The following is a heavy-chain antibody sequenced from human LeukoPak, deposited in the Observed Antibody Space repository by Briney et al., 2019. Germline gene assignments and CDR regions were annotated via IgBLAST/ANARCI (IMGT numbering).Heavy chain of an antibody. V-gene: IGHV3-30*18. Sequence: GRSLRLSCAASGFTFSSYVMHWVRQAPGKGLEWVAFISYDGGNKYYADSAKGRFTISRDNSKNTLYLQMNSLRTEDTAVYYCAKDLGYSGNYIDCWGQGTLVTVSS. J-gene: IGHJ4*02. CDR2: ISYDGGNK. CDR1: GFTFSSYV. D-gene: IGHD1-26*01. CDR3: AKDLGYSGNYIDC.